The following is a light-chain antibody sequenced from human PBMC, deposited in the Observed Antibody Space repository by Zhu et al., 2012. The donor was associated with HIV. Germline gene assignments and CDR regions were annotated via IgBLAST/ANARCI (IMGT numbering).Light chain of an antibody. CDR2: DAS. Sequence: EIVLTQSPATLSLSPGEKVTLSCRASQSVSSYLAWYQQKPDQAPRLLIYDASNRATGIPARFSGSGSGADFTLTISSLEPEDFAVYYCQQRTPWPPNAFGQGTRLEIK. V-gene: IGKV3-11*01. CDR1: QSVSSY. J-gene: IGKJ5*01. CDR3: QQRTPWPPNA.